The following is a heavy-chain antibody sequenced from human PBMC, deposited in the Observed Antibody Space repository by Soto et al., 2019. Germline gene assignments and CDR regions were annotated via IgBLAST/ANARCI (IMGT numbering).Heavy chain of an antibody. CDR1: AGTFSSYA. CDR3: ARGGYSPDYYYYYGMDV. J-gene: IGHJ6*02. D-gene: IGHD2-15*01. CDR2: IIPIFGTA. V-gene: IGHV1-69*06. Sequence: ASVKVSCKASAGTFSSYAISWVRPAPGQGLEWMGGIIPIFGTANYAQKFQGRVTITADKSTSTAYMELSSLRSEDTAVYYCARGGYSPDYYYYYGMDVWGQGPTVTVSS.